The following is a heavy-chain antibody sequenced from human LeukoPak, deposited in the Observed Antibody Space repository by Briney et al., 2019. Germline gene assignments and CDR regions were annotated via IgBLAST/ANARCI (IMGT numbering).Heavy chain of an antibody. V-gene: IGHV3-53*01. J-gene: IGHJ3*02. CDR2: IYSGGST. Sequence: PGGSLRLSCAASGFTVSSNYMSWVRQAPGKGLEWVSVIYSGGSTYYADSVKGRFTISRDNSKNTLYLQMNSLKAEDTAIYYCAREVGTPQAFDIRGQGTMVTVSS. D-gene: IGHD1-26*01. CDR3: AREVGTPQAFDI. CDR1: GFTVSSNY.